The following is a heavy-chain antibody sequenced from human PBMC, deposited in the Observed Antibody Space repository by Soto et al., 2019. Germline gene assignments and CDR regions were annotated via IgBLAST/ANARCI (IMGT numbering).Heavy chain of an antibody. D-gene: IGHD6-19*01. Sequence: SVKVSCKASGGTFSSYAISWVRQAPGRGLEWMGGIIPIFGTANYAQKFQGRVTITADESTSTAYMELSSLRSEDTAVYYCAVRSSGWYGNDYWGQGTLVTVSS. V-gene: IGHV1-69*13. CDR3: AVRSSGWYGNDY. J-gene: IGHJ4*02. CDR1: GGTFSSYA. CDR2: IIPIFGTA.